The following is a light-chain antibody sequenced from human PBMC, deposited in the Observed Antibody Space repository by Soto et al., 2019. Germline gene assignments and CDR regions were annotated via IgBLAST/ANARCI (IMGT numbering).Light chain of an antibody. CDR3: QQYENLNS. V-gene: IGKV1-33*01. J-gene: IGKJ4*01. Sequence: DIQMTQSPSSLSASVGDRATISCQAYQHIGMNLNLYQQKPGNVPELLIYDASNLETGVPPRFSGSGSGTNFTFTITSLQPEDFGSYYCQQYENLNSFGGGTKVDIK. CDR2: DAS. CDR1: QHIGMN.